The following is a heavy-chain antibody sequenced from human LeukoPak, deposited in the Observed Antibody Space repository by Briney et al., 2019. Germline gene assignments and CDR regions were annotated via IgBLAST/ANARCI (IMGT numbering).Heavy chain of an antibody. J-gene: IGHJ4*02. CDR3: ARSFGSYYFDY. CDR1: GGSFSGYY. V-gene: IGHV4-34*01. Sequence: SETLSLTCAVYGGSFSGYYWSWIRQPPGKGLEWIGEINHSGSTNYNPSLKSRVTISVETSKNQFSLKLSSVTAADTAVYYCARSFGSYYFDYWGQGTLVTVSS. CDR2: INHSGST. D-gene: IGHD3-10*01.